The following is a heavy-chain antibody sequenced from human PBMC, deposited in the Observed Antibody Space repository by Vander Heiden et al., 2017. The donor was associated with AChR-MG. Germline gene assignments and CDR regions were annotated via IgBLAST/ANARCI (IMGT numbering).Heavy chain of an antibody. Sequence: QVQLVEAGGGVVEPGRSRRLSWLASGFTFIGYAMHWVRQAPGKGLEWGAVISYDGSNKYYADSVKGRFTISRDNSKNTLYLQMNSLRAEDTAVYYCAREGAGSGHKNWFDPWGQGTLVTVSS. CDR1: GFTFIGYA. D-gene: IGHD6-19*01. CDR3: AREGAGSGHKNWFDP. J-gene: IGHJ5*02. V-gene: IGHV3-30-3*01. CDR2: ISYDGSNK.